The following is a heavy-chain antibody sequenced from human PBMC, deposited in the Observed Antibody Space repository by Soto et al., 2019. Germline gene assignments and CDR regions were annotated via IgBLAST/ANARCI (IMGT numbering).Heavy chain of an antibody. CDR3: ARSPYDFWSGYYGEQNAFDI. V-gene: IGHV4-31*03. D-gene: IGHD3-3*01. CDR1: GGSISSGGYY. CDR2: IYYSGST. Sequence: PSETLSLTCTVSGGSISSGGYYWSWIRQHPGKGLEWIGYIYYSGSTYYNPSLKSRVTISVDTSKNQFSLKLSSVTAADTAVYYCARSPYDFWSGYYGEQNAFDIWGQGTMVTVSS. J-gene: IGHJ3*02.